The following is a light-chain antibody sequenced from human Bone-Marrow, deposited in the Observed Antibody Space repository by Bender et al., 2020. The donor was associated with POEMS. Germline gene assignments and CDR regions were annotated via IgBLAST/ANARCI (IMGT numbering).Light chain of an antibody. CDR1: SSDVGGYNY. CDR3: QSYDTSLSGLL. Sequence: QSALTQPASVSGSPGQSITISCTGTSSDVGGYNYVSWYQQHPGKAPKLLIYDVSNRPSEISARFSGSKSGNTASLTITGLQTEDEADYYCQSYDTSLSGLLFGGGTKLTVL. CDR2: DVS. V-gene: IGLV2-14*03. J-gene: IGLJ3*02.